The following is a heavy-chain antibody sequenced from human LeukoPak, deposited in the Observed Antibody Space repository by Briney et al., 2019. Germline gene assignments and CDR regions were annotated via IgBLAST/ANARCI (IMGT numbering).Heavy chain of an antibody. J-gene: IGHJ3*02. CDR1: GGSISSYY. CDR2: IYYSGST. D-gene: IGHD1-26*01. CDR3: ARGEGADAFDI. V-gene: IGHV4-59*12. Sequence: SETLSLTCTVSGGSISSYYWSWIRQPPGKGLEWIGYIYYSGSTNYNPSLKSRVTISVDTSKNQFSLKLSSVTAADTAVYYCARGEGADAFDIWGQGTMVTVSS.